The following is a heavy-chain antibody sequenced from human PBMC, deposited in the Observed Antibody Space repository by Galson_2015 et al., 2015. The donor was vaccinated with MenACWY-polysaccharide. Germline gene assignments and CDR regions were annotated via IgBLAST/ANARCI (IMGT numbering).Heavy chain of an antibody. V-gene: IGHV3-23*01. CDR2: ISANTRST. D-gene: IGHD6-19*01. CDR3: ARLAVAGTLNWYLDL. CDR1: GFSFSSYS. Sequence: SLRLSCAGSGFSFSSYSMSWVRQAAGKGLEWVSSISANTRSTYDTDSVKGRFTISRDNSKNTLYLQMNSLRAEDTALYYCARLAVAGTLNWYLDLWGRGTLVSVSS. J-gene: IGHJ2*01.